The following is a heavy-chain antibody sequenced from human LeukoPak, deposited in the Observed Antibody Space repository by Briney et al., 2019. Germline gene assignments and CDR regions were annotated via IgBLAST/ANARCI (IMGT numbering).Heavy chain of an antibody. D-gene: IGHD6-13*01. CDR3: ARASRAAAGRHYFDY. J-gene: IGHJ4*02. CDR1: GGSISSGGYY. V-gene: IGHV4-31*03. Sequence: SETLSLTCTVSGGSISSGGYYWSWIRQHPGKGLEWIGYIYYSGSTYYSPSLKSRVTISVDTSKNQFSLKLSSVTAADTAVYYCARASRAAAGRHYFDYWGQGTLVTVSS. CDR2: IYYSGST.